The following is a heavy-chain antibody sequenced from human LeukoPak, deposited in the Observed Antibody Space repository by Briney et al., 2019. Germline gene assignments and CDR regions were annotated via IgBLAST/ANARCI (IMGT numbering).Heavy chain of an antibody. CDR1: EFTFSSYA. CDR3: VKSNGGFYDILTGYPDY. CDR2: ISSNGGST. Sequence: SGGSLRLSCSASEFTFSSYAMHWVRQAPGKGLEYVSAISSNGGSTYYADSVKGRFTISRDNSKNTLYLQMGSLRAEDTAVYYCVKSNGGFYDILTGYPDYWGQGTLVTVSS. V-gene: IGHV3-64D*06. J-gene: IGHJ4*02. D-gene: IGHD3-9*01.